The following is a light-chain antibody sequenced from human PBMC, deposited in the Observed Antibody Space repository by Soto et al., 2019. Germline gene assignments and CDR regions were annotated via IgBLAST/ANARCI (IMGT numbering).Light chain of an antibody. V-gene: IGLV4-69*01. J-gene: IGLJ2*01. CDR1: SGHSNYA. Sequence: QSVLTQSPSASASLGASVKLTCTLSSGHSNYAIAWHQQQPENGPRYLMKLNRDGSHSKGDGIPTRFSGSSSGAERYLTIYRLQSEDEADYYCQTWGTGIVIFGGGTKLTVL. CDR2: LNRDGSH. CDR3: QTWGTGIVI.